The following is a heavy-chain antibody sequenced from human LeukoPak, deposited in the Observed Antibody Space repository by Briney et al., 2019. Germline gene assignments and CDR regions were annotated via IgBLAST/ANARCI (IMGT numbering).Heavy chain of an antibody. CDR2: IRHDEGDI. CDR3: ARDRYDISNNYYYYYIAV. V-gene: IGHV3-7*01. D-gene: IGHD3-22*01. J-gene: IGHJ6*03. Sequence: PGGSLRLSCLASGFNFRGYWMSWVRQAPGKGLEWVANIRHDEGDIYYADSVKGRFTISRDNAKNSLFLQMNSLRVEDTAVYYRARDRYDISNNYYYYYIAVGGRGPT. CDR1: GFNFRGYW.